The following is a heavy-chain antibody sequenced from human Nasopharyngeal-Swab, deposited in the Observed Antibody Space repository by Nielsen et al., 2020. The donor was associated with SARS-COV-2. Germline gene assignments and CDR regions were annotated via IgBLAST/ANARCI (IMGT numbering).Heavy chain of an antibody. CDR3: ASNSGYSYGSPLDN. CDR2: ISGSSSTI. CDR1: GFTFSSYS. D-gene: IGHD5-18*01. Sequence: GGSLRLSCAASGFTFSSYSMNWVRQAPGKGLEGVSYISGSSSTIYYADSVKGRFTISRDNAKNSLYLQMNSLRDEDTAMYYCASNSGYSYGSPLDNWGQGTLVTVSS. V-gene: IGHV3-48*02. J-gene: IGHJ4*02.